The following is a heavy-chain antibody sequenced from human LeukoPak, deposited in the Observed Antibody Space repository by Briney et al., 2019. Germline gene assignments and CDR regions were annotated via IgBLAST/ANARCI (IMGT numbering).Heavy chain of an antibody. Sequence: GGSLRLSCAASGFTFSDYYMSWIRQAPGRGLEWVSYISSSGSTIYYADSVKGRFTISRDNAKNSLYLQMNSLRAEDTAVYYCARATDKWELLLPPDYWGQGTLVTVSS. V-gene: IGHV3-11*04. CDR2: ISSSGSTI. CDR3: ARATDKWELLLPPDY. J-gene: IGHJ4*02. D-gene: IGHD1-26*01. CDR1: GFTFSDYY.